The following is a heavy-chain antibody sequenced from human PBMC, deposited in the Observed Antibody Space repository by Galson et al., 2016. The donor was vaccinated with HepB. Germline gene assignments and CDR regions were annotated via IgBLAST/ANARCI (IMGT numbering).Heavy chain of an antibody. CDR1: GGSFSGYY. CDR3: ARGVNSFGSGSYIAFDV. D-gene: IGHD1-26*01. J-gene: IGHJ3*01. CDR2: INHSGST. Sequence: SETLSLTCGVYGGSFSGYYWSWIRQPPGKGLECIGEINHSGSTNYNPSLKSRVTFSAETSKNHFSLKLSSVTAADTAVYFCARGVNSFGSGSYIAFDVWGQGTMVTVSS. V-gene: IGHV4-34*01.